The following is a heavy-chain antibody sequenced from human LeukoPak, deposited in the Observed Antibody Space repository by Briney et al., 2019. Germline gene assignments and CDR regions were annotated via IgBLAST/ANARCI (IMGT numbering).Heavy chain of an antibody. J-gene: IGHJ5*02. CDR1: GFTFSSYS. Sequence: PGGSLRLSCAGSGFTFSSYSMTWVRQAPGKGLEWVSSISSSSSYIYYADSVKGRFTISRDNAKNSLYLQMNSLRAEDTAVYYCARDRVLGATTANWFDPWGQGTLVTVSS. CDR2: ISSSSSYI. CDR3: ARDRVLGATTANWFDP. V-gene: IGHV3-21*01. D-gene: IGHD1-26*01.